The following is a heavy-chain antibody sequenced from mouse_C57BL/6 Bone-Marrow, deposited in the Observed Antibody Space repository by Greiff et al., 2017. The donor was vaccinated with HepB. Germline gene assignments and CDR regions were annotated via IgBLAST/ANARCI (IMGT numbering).Heavy chain of an antibody. CDR2: IDPENGDT. CDR3: TTLGAYAMDY. J-gene: IGHJ4*01. Sequence: EVKLVESGAELVRPGASVKLSCTASGFNIKDDYMHWVKQRPEQGLEWIGWIDPENGDTEYASKFQGKATITADTSSNTAYLQLSSLTSEDAAVYYFTTLGAYAMDYWGQGTSVTVSS. CDR1: GFNIKDDY. V-gene: IGHV14-4*01.